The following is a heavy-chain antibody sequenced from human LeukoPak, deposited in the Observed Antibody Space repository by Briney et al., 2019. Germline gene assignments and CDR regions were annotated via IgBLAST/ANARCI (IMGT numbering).Heavy chain of an antibody. CDR1: GFTFSSYA. Sequence: GGSLRLSCAASGFTFSSYAMSWVRQAPGKGLEWVSAISGSGGSTYYADSVKGRFTISRDNSKNTLYLQMNSLRAEDTAVYYCARSLGSCSTTTCYDNWFDPWGQGTLVTVSS. V-gene: IGHV3-23*01. CDR2: ISGSGGST. J-gene: IGHJ5*02. D-gene: IGHD2-2*01. CDR3: ARSLGSCSTTTCYDNWFDP.